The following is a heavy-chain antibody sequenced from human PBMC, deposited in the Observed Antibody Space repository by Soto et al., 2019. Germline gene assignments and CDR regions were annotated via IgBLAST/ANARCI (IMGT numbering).Heavy chain of an antibody. D-gene: IGHD5-18*01. Sequence: QVQLQESGPGLVKPSQTLSLTCTVSGGSISSGGYYWSWIRQHPGKGLEWIGYIYYSGSTYYNPSLKSRVTLSVDTSKNQFSLKLSSVTAADTAVYYCARAPTDTAMVPNYYGMDVWGQGTTVTVSS. CDR1: GGSISSGGYY. V-gene: IGHV4-31*03. CDR3: ARAPTDTAMVPNYYGMDV. CDR2: IYYSGST. J-gene: IGHJ6*02.